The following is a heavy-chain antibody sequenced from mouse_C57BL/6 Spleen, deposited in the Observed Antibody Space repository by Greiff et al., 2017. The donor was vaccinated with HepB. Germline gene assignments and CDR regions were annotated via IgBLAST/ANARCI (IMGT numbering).Heavy chain of an antibody. CDR2: ISYDGSN. CDR1: GYSITSGYY. CDR3: ARGVPNYYGSSYFDY. J-gene: IGHJ2*01. Sequence: EVKLVESGPGLVKPSQSLSLTCSVTGYSITSGYYWNWIRQFPGNKLEWMGYISYDGSNNYNPSLKNRISITRDTSKNQFFLKLNSVTTEDTATYYRARGVPNYYGSSYFDYWGQGTTLTVSS. D-gene: IGHD1-1*01. V-gene: IGHV3-6*01.